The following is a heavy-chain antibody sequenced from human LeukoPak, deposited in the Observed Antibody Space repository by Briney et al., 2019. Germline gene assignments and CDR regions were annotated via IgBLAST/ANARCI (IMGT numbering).Heavy chain of an antibody. CDR2: ISPYNGNT. J-gene: IGHJ3*02. Sequence: ASVKVSRKASGYTLTNYGINWVRQAPGQGLEWMGWISPYNGNTNYAQKFKGRVTMTTDTSTSTAYMELRSLRSDDTAVYYCAGRYYDILTGYFRGAFDIWGQGTMVTVSS. D-gene: IGHD3-9*01. CDR3: AGRYYDILTGYFRGAFDI. V-gene: IGHV1-18*01. CDR1: GYTLTNYG.